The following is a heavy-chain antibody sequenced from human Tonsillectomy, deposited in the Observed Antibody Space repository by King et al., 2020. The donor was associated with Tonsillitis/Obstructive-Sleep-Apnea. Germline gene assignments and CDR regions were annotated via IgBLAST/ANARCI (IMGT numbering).Heavy chain of an antibody. Sequence: VQLVESGGGLVKPGGSLRLSCAASGFTFSTYSMNWVRQAPGKGLEWVSAISTSSSDIYYADSLKGRLTISRDDAKSSLYLQIDSLRAEDTAVYYCARDFSVSGGDGFCYFYMDVWGKGTTVTVSS. CDR2: ISTSSSDI. CDR3: ARDFSVSGGDGFCYFYMDV. V-gene: IGHV3-21*01. D-gene: IGHD5-24*01. J-gene: IGHJ6*03. CDR1: GFTFSTYS.